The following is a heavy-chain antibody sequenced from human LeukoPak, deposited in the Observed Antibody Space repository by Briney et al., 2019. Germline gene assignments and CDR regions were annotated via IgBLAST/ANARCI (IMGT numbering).Heavy chain of an antibody. D-gene: IGHD3-3*01. V-gene: IGHV3-21*01. CDR2: ISSSSSYI. CDR3: ARDLYDFWSGYYDYGMDV. CDR1: GFTFSNYG. J-gene: IGHJ6*02. Sequence: GGSLRLSCAASGFTFSNYGMNWVRQAPGKGLEWVSSISSSSSYIYYADSVKGRFTISRDNAKNSLYLQMNSLRAEDTAVYYCARDLYDFWSGYYDYGMDVWGQGTTVTVSS.